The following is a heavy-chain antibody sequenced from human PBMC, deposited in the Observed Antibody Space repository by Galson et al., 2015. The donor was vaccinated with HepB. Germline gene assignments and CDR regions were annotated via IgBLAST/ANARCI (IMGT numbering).Heavy chain of an antibody. CDR1: GYTFSNSG. Sequence: SVKVSCKASGYTFSNSGIHWVRQAPGQGLEWMGWISGYNANTHSAPKFQDRFIMTIDPAANTGFMELRNLSSDDTAVYHCARGRGIVGTTRLDNWGQGTLVTVSS. J-gene: IGHJ4*02. CDR3: ARGRGIVGTTRLDN. V-gene: IGHV1-18*04. D-gene: IGHD1-26*01. CDR2: ISGYNANT.